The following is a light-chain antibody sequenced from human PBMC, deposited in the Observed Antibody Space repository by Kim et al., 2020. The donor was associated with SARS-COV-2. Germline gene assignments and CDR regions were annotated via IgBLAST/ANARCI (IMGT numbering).Light chain of an antibody. Sequence: GVTISCSGSSSNIGAGYDVHWYQQLPGTAPKLLIYGNSNRPSGVPDRFSGSKSGTSASLAITGLQAEDEADYYCQSYDSSLGGWVFGGGTKLTVL. V-gene: IGLV1-40*01. CDR3: QSYDSSLGGWV. CDR1: SSNIGAGYD. CDR2: GNS. J-gene: IGLJ3*02.